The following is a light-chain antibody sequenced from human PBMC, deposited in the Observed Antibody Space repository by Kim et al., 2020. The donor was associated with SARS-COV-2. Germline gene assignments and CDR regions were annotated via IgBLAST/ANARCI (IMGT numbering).Light chain of an antibody. CDR2: DAA. V-gene: IGKV3-20*01. CDR3: QQYDSSPRT. CDR1: QSVSRGY. J-gene: IGKJ1*01. Sequence: SPGERATLSCRASQSVSRGYLAWYQQNPGQSPRLLIYDAASRATGIPDRFSGSGSGTDFTLTISRLEPEDFAVYYCQQYDSSPRTFGQGTKVDIK.